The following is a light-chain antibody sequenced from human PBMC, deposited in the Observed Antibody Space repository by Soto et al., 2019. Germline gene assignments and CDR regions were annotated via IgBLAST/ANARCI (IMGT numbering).Light chain of an antibody. J-gene: IGLJ1*01. CDR3: CSYAGSSTYV. Sequence: QSALTQPASVSGSPGQSITISCTGTSSDVGSYNLVSWYQQHPGKAPKVMICEVSKRPSGVPNRFSGSKSGNTASLTISGLQAEDEADYYCCSYAGSSTYVFGTGTKLTVL. V-gene: IGLV2-23*02. CDR2: EVS. CDR1: SSDVGSYNL.